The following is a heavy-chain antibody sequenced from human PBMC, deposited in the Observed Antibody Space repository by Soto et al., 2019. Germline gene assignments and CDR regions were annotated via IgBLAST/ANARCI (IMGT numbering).Heavy chain of an antibody. J-gene: IGHJ4*02. D-gene: IGHD3-10*01. CDR3: AGDLVSGSGSLGH. CDR2: IRGDGNDA. V-gene: IGHV3-74*01. CDR1: GFTFSTYW. Sequence: EVQLVESGGGIVQPGGSLRLSCVASGFTFSTYWMHWVRQAPGKGLVWVSRIRGDGNDANYADSVRGRFSISRDNAKSMLYLQMNSLRAEDTAVYYCAGDLVSGSGSLGHWGPGTLVTVSS.